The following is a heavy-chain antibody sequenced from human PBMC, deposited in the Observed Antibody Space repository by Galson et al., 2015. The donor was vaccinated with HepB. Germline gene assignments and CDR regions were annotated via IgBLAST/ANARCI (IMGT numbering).Heavy chain of an antibody. CDR1: GFTFSSYA. CDR3: ASLWDGYESSGLTGDTYY. J-gene: IGHJ4*02. Sequence: SLRLSCAASGFTFSSYAMHWVRQAPGKGLEWVAVISYDGSNKYYADSVEGRFTISRDNSKNTLYLQMNSLRAEDTAVYYCASLWDGYESSGLTGDTYYWGQGTLVTVSS. D-gene: IGHD3-22*01. V-gene: IGHV3-30-3*01. CDR2: ISYDGSNK.